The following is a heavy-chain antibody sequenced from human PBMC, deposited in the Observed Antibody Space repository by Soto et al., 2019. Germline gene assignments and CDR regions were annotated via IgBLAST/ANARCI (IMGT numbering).Heavy chain of an antibody. Sequence: SETLSLTCTVSGGSISSSSYYWGWIRQPPGKGLEWIGSIYYSGSTYYNPSLKSRVTISVDTSKNQFSLKLSSVTAADTAVYYCARLRRGYSYGYSDYWGQGTLVTVSS. D-gene: IGHD5-18*01. CDR3: ARLRRGYSYGYSDY. CDR1: GGSISSSSYY. J-gene: IGHJ4*02. V-gene: IGHV4-39*01. CDR2: IYYSGST.